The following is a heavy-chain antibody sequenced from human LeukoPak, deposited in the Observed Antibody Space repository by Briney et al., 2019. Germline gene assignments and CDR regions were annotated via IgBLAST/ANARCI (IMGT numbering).Heavy chain of an antibody. V-gene: IGHV4-39*01. Sequence: PSETLSLTCTVSGDSIRSSSYFWGWIRQPPGKGLEWIGSVYYSGNTYYNPSLKSRLTISVVTSKNQFSLKLSSVTAADTAVYYCASMMPTNLYWYFDLWGRGTLVTVSS. J-gene: IGHJ2*01. CDR3: ASMMPTNLYWYFDL. D-gene: IGHD5-24*01. CDR1: GDSIRSSSYF. CDR2: VYYSGNT.